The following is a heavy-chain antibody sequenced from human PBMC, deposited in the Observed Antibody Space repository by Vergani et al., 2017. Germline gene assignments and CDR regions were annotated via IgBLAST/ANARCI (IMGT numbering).Heavy chain of an antibody. J-gene: IGHJ5*02. CDR2: IYYSGST. V-gene: IGHV4-31*03. CDR3: ARERRGPYNWFDP. Sequence: QVQLQESGPGLVKPSQTLSLTCTVSGGSISSGGYYWSWIRQHPGKGLEWIWYIYYSGSTYYNPSLKSRVTISVETSKNQFSLKLSSVTAADTAVYYCARERRGPYNWFDPWGQGTLVTVSS. D-gene: IGHD3-10*01. CDR1: GGSISSGGYY.